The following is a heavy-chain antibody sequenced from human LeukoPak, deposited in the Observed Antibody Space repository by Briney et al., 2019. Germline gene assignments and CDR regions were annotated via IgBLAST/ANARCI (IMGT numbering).Heavy chain of an antibody. CDR1: GGTFSSYA. V-gene: IGHV1-69*13. D-gene: IGHD6-19*01. J-gene: IGHJ4*02. CDR2: IIPIFGTA. CDR3: ARQPSGYSSGLLDY. Sequence: GASVKVSCKASGGTFSSYAISWVRQAPGQGLEWMGGIIPIFGTANYAQKFQGRVTITADESTSTAYMELSSLRSKDTAVYYCARQPSGYSSGLLDYWGQGTLVTVSS.